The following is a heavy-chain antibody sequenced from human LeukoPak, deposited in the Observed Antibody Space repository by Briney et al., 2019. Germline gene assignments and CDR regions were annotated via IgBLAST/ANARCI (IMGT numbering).Heavy chain of an antibody. CDR3: AKWGDYDILTGYYDSDY. D-gene: IGHD3-9*01. CDR2: IGGRDSGT. J-gene: IGHJ4*02. Sequence: HAGGSLRLSCAASGFIFSNYATSWVRQAPGKGLEWVSAIGGRDSGTYYADSVRGRFTVSRDDPKNTLYLQMNTLRAEDTAVYYCAKWGDYDILTGYYDSDYWGQGTLVTVSS. CDR1: GFIFSNYA. V-gene: IGHV3-23*01.